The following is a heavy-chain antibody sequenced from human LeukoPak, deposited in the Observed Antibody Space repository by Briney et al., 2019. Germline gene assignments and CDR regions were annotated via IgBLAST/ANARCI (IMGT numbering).Heavy chain of an antibody. CDR1: GFTFSSYA. Sequence: GGSLRLSCAASGFTFSSYAMSWVRQAPGKGLEWVSLINSGGSTYYADSVKGRFTISRDNSKNTLYLQMNSLRAEDTAVYYCARALYYFDYWGQGTQVTVSS. CDR2: INSGGST. CDR3: ARALYYFDY. J-gene: IGHJ4*02. V-gene: IGHV3-66*01.